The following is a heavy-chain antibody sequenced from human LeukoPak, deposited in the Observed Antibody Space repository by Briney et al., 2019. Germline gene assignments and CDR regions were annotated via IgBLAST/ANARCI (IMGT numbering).Heavy chain of an antibody. D-gene: IGHD6-13*01. Sequence: GGSLRLSCAASGFTFSSFAMHWVREAPGKGLEWVADISYAGTYKHYADSVKGRFTISRDNSKNTLYLQMNSLRAEDTAIYYCAKRVPAAAGTRFDYWGQGTLVTVSS. J-gene: IGHJ4*02. V-gene: IGHV3-30*18. CDR3: AKRVPAAAGTRFDY. CDR2: ISYAGTYK. CDR1: GFTFSSFA.